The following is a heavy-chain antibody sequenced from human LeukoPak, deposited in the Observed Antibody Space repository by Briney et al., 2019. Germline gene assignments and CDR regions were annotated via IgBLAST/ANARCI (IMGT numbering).Heavy chain of an antibody. V-gene: IGHV3-48*02. CDR2: MTTSGNTI. D-gene: IGHD1-26*01. CDR3: ARVGGATAVTMYFEY. Sequence: PGWSLRLSCVVSGITFSGYSMIWVRQAPGKGLEWLSFMTTSGNTIFYAESVKDRFTISRDNAKKSLYLQMNSLRDEDTAVYYCARVGGATAVTMYFEYWGQGTLVTVSS. J-gene: IGHJ4*02. CDR1: GITFSGYS.